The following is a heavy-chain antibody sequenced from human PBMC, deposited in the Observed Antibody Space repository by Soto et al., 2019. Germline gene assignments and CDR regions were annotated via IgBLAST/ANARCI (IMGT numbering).Heavy chain of an antibody. J-gene: IGHJ6*02. D-gene: IGHD1-1*01. CDR3: AKRAGRRQHYYYGMDV. CDR2: IYPGDSDT. CDR1: VYSFTSYW. Sequence: GESLKISCKGSVYSFTSYWIGWVRQMPGKGLEWMGIIYPGDSDTRYSPSFQGQVTISADKSISTAYLQWSSLRAEDTAVYYCAKRAGRRQHYYYGMDVWGQGTTVTVSS. V-gene: IGHV5-51*01.